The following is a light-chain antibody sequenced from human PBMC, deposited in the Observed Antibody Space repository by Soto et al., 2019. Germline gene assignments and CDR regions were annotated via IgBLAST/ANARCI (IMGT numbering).Light chain of an antibody. Sequence: DIVLTQSPATLSLSPGERATLSCRASQSVTSSLAWFQQKPGQLPRLLIYDVSVRATGIPARFSGSGSGTDFTLTISSLEPEDFAVYYCQQRSTWPTFGGGTKVEIK. V-gene: IGKV3-11*01. CDR2: DVS. J-gene: IGKJ4*01. CDR3: QQRSTWPT. CDR1: QSVTSS.